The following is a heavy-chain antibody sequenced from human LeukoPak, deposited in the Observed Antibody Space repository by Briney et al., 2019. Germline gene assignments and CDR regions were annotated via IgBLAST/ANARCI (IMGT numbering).Heavy chain of an antibody. Sequence: PSETLSLTCAVSGDSISSDYWSWVRQAPGKGLEWVSFITGNSNYIYYADSVKGRFTISRDNAKNSLYLQMNSLRVEDTAVYYCARDRVSGSGSIDYWGQGTLVTVSS. V-gene: IGHV3-21*01. CDR2: ITGNSNYI. CDR1: GDSISSDY. J-gene: IGHJ4*02. CDR3: ARDRVSGSGSIDY. D-gene: IGHD3-10*01.